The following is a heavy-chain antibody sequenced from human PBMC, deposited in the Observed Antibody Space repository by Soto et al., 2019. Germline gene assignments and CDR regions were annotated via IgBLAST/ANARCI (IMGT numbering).Heavy chain of an antibody. CDR2: ICSSGST. Sequence: ASETLSLTCTVSGGSISSCDYYWGWVRQPPGKGLAWIGSICSSGSTYYNPSLKSRVTISVDTSNNQFSLRLSSVTAADTAVYYCARHRRETGTYAQPLDYWGQGTLVTVSS. D-gene: IGHD1-1*01. J-gene: IGHJ4*02. CDR1: GGSISSCDYY. CDR3: ARHRRETGTYAQPLDY. V-gene: IGHV4-39*01.